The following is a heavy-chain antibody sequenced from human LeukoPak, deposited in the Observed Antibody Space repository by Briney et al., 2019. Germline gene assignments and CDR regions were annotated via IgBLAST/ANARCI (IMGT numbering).Heavy chain of an antibody. CDR1: GYTFTSYA. D-gene: IGHD6-19*01. CDR2: INAGNGNT. J-gene: IGHJ5*02. CDR3: ARVLSSGWYGNWLDP. V-gene: IGHV1-3*01. Sequence: ASVKVSCKASGYTFTSYAMHWVRQAPGQRLEWMGWINAGNGNTKYSQKFQGRVTITRDTSASTAYMELSSLRSEDTAVYYCARVLSSGWYGNWLDPWGQGTLVTVSS.